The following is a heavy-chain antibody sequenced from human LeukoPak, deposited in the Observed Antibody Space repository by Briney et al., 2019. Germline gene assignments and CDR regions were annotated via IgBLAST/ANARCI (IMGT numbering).Heavy chain of an antibody. CDR2: ISGSGGST. J-gene: IGHJ4*02. CDR3: ANLGKRVPVALFDY. CDR1: GFTFNSYA. D-gene: IGHD2-2*01. V-gene: IGHV3-23*01. Sequence: GGSLRLSCAASGFTFNSYAMRWVRQAPGKGLEWVSAISGSGGSTYYADSVKGRFTISIDNSKNTLYLQMNSLRAEDTAVYYCANLGKRVPVALFDYWGQGTLVTVSS.